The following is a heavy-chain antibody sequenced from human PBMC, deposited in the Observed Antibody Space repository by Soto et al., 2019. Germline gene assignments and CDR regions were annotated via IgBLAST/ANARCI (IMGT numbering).Heavy chain of an antibody. D-gene: IGHD3-9*01. CDR1: GGSISGYY. J-gene: IGHJ4*02. V-gene: IGHV4-59*12. Sequence: SETLSLTCTVSGGSISGYYWSWIRQPPGKGLEWIGYMYNTGSTVYNPSFKSRVTISVDTSKNQFSLKLNSVTAADTAVYYCARGGNYDILTGFPYYFDYWGQGTLVTVSS. CDR2: MYNTGST. CDR3: ARGGNYDILTGFPYYFDY.